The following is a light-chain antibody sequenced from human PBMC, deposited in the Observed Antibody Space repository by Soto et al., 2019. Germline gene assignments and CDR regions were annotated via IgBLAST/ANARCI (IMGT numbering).Light chain of an antibody. CDR2: DVS. J-gene: IGLJ2*01. V-gene: IGLV2-14*03. Sequence: QSVLTQPASVSGSPGQSITISCTGTSGDVGSYNYVSWYQQHPGKAPKLMIYDVSDRPSGVSNRFSGSKSGNTASLTISGLQAEDDANYYCSSYTTSNTLVFGGGTKLTVL. CDR3: SSYTTSNTLV. CDR1: SGDVGSYNY.